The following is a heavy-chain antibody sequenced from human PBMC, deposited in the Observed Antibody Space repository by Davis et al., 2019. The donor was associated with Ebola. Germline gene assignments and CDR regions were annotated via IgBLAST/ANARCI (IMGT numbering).Heavy chain of an antibody. CDR3: ARDPHYSSSWLLDYYYYYGMDV. J-gene: IGHJ6*02. CDR1: GFTFGDYA. V-gene: IGHV3-49*04. CDR2: IRSKAYGGTT. D-gene: IGHD6-13*01. Sequence: GGSLRLSCTASGFTFGDYAMSWVRQAPGKGLEWVGFIRSKAYGGTTEYAASVKGRFTISRDDSKSIAYLQMNSLKTEDTAVYYCARDPHYSSSWLLDYYYYYGMDVWGQGTTVTVPS.